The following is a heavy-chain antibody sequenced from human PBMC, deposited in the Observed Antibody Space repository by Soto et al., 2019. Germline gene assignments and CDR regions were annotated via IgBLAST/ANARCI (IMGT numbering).Heavy chain of an antibody. Sequence: SETLSLTCTVSGGSISSSSYYWGWIRQPPGKGLEWIGSIYYSGSTYYNPSLKSRVTISVDTSKNQFSLKLSSVTAADTAVYYCARPGGSQRYYYYGMDVWGQGTTVTVS. J-gene: IGHJ6*02. D-gene: IGHD1-26*01. CDR2: IYYSGST. CDR3: ARPGGSQRYYYYGMDV. CDR1: GGSISSSSYY. V-gene: IGHV4-39*01.